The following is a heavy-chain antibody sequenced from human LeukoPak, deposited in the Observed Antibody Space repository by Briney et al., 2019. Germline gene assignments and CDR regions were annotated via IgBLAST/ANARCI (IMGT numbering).Heavy chain of an antibody. V-gene: IGHV1-2*06. Sequence: ASVKVSCKASGYTFTGYYMHWVRQAPGQGLEWMGRINPNSGGTNYAQKLQGRVTMTRDTSISTAYMELSRLRSDDTAVYYCAPAGYSSSWYQSYYFDYWGQGTLVTVSS. CDR2: INPNSGGT. CDR3: APAGYSSSWYQSYYFDY. J-gene: IGHJ4*02. CDR1: GYTFTGYY. D-gene: IGHD6-13*01.